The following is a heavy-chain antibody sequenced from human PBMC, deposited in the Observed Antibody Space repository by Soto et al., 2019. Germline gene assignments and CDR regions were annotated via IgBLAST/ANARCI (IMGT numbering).Heavy chain of an antibody. Sequence: SKTLSITCTVSDGSISSGDSHWSWIRPPPGKGLEWIGYIYYSGSTYYNPSLKSRVTISVDTSKNQFSLKLSSVTAADTAVYYCARVSYYYDSSGYYHYCGQGTLVTVSS. CDR1: DGSISSGDSH. J-gene: IGHJ4*02. V-gene: IGHV4-30-4*01. D-gene: IGHD3-22*01. CDR3: ARVSYYYDSSGYYHY. CDR2: IYYSGST.